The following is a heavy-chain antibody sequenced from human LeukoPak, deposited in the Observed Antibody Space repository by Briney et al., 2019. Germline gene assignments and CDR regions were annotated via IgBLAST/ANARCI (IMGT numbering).Heavy chain of an antibody. CDR1: GFTFSSYW. V-gene: IGHV3-7*01. CDR3: ARETYYYDSSGYQRNWFDP. J-gene: IGHJ5*02. Sequence: PGGSLRLSCAASGFTFSSYWMSWVRQAPGKGLEWVANIKQDGSEKYYVDSVKGRFTISRDNAKNSLYLQMNSLRAEDTAVYYCARETYYYDSSGYQRNWFDPWGQGTLVTVSS. CDR2: IKQDGSEK. D-gene: IGHD3-22*01.